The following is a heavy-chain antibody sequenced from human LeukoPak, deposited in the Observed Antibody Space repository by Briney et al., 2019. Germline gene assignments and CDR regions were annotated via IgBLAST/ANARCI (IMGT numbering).Heavy chain of an antibody. CDR3: ARGYTYMAAAGARGGWFDP. J-gene: IGHJ5*02. Sequence: SETLSLTCAVYGGSFSGYYWSWIRQPPGKGLEWIGEINHSGSTNYNPSLKGRVTISVDTSKNQFSLKLSSVTAADTAVYYCARGYTYMAAAGARGGWFDPWGQGTLVTVSS. V-gene: IGHV4-34*01. CDR1: GGSFSGYY. D-gene: IGHD6-13*01. CDR2: INHSGST.